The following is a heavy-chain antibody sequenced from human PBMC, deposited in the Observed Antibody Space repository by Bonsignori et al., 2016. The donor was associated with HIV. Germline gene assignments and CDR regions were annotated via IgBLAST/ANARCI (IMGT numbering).Heavy chain of an antibody. CDR3: ATLENTRAAAGTPPKDDY. J-gene: IGHJ4*02. Sequence: WIRQPPGKGLEWIGEINHSGSTNYNPSLKSRVTISVDTSKNQFSLKLSSVTAADTAVYYCATLENTRAAAGTPPKDDYWGQGTLVTVSS. D-gene: IGHD6-13*01. CDR2: INHSGST. V-gene: IGHV4-34*01.